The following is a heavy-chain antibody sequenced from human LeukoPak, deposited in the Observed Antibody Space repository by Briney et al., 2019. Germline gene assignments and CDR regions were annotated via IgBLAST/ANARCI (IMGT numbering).Heavy chain of an antibody. CDR2: INPNSGGT. Sequence: ASVTVSCKASGYTFTVYYMHWVRQAPGQGLEWMGWINPNSGGTNYAQKFQGRVTMTRDTSISTAYMELSGLRSDDMAVYFCAGKASESGYFSYWGQGTLVTVSS. CDR1: GYTFTVYY. V-gene: IGHV1-2*02. CDR3: AGKASESGYFSY. D-gene: IGHD5-12*01. J-gene: IGHJ4*02.